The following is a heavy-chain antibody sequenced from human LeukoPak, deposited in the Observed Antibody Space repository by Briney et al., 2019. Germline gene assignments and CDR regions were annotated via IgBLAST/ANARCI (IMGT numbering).Heavy chain of an antibody. D-gene: IGHD6-19*01. CDR1: GGSINSYH. J-gene: IGHJ4*02. CDR2: IYYSGST. Sequence: SETLSLTCTVSGGSINSYHWSWIRQPPGKGLEWIGYIYYSGSTNYNPSLKSRVTISVDTSKNQFSLKLSSVTAADTAVYYCARAPSSGWGKRFDNWGQGTLVTVSS. V-gene: IGHV4-59*01. CDR3: ARAPSSGWGKRFDN.